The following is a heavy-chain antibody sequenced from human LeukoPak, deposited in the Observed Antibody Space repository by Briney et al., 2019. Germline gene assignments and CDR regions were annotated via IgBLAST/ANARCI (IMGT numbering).Heavy chain of an antibody. V-gene: IGHV4-30-4*01. CDR2: MYYSGST. D-gene: IGHD2-15*01. CDR1: GGSISSGDYY. Sequence: SQTLSLTCTVSGGSISSGDYYWSWIRQPPGKGLEWIAYMYYSGSTYYNPSLKSRVTISVDTSKNQFSLKLTSVTAADTAVYYCASTYCSGGSCLNWFDPWGQGTLVTVSS. J-gene: IGHJ5*02. CDR3: ASTYCSGGSCLNWFDP.